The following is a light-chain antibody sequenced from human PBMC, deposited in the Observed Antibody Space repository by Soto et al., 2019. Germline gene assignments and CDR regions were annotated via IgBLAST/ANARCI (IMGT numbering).Light chain of an antibody. CDR2: EVS. V-gene: IGLV2-14*01. CDR1: SGDVGDDNF. Sequence: QSALTQPASVSGSPGQSITISCTGSSGDVGDDNFVSWYQQYPGRVPRLMIFEVSNRPSGISDRFSGSKSGNAASLPITGLQHADEAVYYCSSYTTANPQVFGAGTKLTVL. J-gene: IGLJ1*01. CDR3: SSYTTANPQV.